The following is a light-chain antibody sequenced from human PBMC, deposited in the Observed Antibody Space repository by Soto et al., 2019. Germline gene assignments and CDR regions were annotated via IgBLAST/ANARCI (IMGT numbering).Light chain of an antibody. CDR1: SSDVGGNTY. CDR2: EVS. V-gene: IGLV2-14*01. Sequence: QSALTQPASVSGSPGQSITISCTGTSSDVGGNTYVSWYQQRPGKAPKLMIYEVSNRPSGVSDRFSGSKSGNTASLTISGLQAEDEAAYYCSSSTSSSPYVFGTGTKLTVL. CDR3: SSSTSSSPYV. J-gene: IGLJ1*01.